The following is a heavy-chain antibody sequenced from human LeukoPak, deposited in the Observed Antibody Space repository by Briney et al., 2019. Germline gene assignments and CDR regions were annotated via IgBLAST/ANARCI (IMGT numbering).Heavy chain of an antibody. J-gene: IGHJ6*02. D-gene: IGHD4-17*01. CDR3: ARDLVYGDYSDRAKDYYYYGMDV. CDR2: IISIFGIA. CDR1: GGTFSSYA. V-gene: IGHV1-69*04. Sequence: SVKVSCKASGGTFSSYAISWVRQAPGRGLEWMGSIISIFGIANYAQKFKGRFTISTDNSKSTAYLQMSSLRSEDTAVYYCARDLVYGDYSDRAKDYYYYGMDVWGQGTTVTVSS.